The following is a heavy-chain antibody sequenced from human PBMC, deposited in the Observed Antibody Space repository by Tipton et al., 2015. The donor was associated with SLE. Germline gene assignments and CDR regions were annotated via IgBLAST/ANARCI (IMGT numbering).Heavy chain of an antibody. V-gene: IGHV1-18*04. J-gene: IGHJ4*02. D-gene: IGHD3-3*01. CDR2: ISAYNGNT. Sequence: QSGAEVKKPGASVKVSCKASGYTFTSYGISWVRQAPGQGLEWMGWISAYNGNTNYAQKLQGRVTMTTDTSTSTAHMELRSLRSDDTALYYCVRINDFWSAYHDYWGQGTLVTVPS. CDR1: GYTFTSYG. CDR3: VRINDFWSAYHDY.